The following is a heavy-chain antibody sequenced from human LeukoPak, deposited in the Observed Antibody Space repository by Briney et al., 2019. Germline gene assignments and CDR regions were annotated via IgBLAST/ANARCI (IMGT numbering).Heavy chain of an antibody. CDR1: GFTFSSYA. J-gene: IGHJ6*03. CDR3: ARSLAAAAQYYYYYYMDV. CDR2: ISYDGSNK. D-gene: IGHD6-13*01. V-gene: IGHV3-30*04. Sequence: GGSLRLSCAASGFTFSSYAMHWVRQAPGKGLEWVAVISYDGSNKYYADSVKGRFTISRDNSKNTLYLQMNSLRAEDTAVYYCARSLAAAAQYYYYYYMDVWGKGTTVTVSS.